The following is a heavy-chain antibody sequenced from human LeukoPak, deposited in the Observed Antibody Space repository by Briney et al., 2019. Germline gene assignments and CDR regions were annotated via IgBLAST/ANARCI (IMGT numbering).Heavy chain of an antibody. CDR3: ARVLDGYNLLSSGY. CDR2: ISAYNGNT. CDR1: GYTFTSYG. Sequence: ASVKVSCKASGYTFTSYGISWVRQAPGQGLEWMGWISAYNGNTNYAQKLQGRVTMTTDTSTSTAYMELRSLRSDDTAVYYCARVLDGYNLLSSGYWGQGTLVTVSS. J-gene: IGHJ4*02. V-gene: IGHV1-18*01. D-gene: IGHD5-24*01.